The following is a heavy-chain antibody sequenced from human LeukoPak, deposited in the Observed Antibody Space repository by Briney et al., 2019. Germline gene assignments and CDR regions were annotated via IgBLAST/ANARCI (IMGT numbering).Heavy chain of an antibody. D-gene: IGHD2-2*01. J-gene: IGHJ5*02. V-gene: IGHV3-48*03. CDR2: ISGSGNTI. Sequence: GGSLRLSCAASGFTFSSYEMNWVRQAPGKGLEWVSYISGSGNTIYYADSVKGRFTISRDNAENSLYLQMNSLRVEDTAVYYCARDTGHYAPETPGFTRFDPWGQGTLVTVSS. CDR1: GFTFSSYE. CDR3: ARDTGHYAPETPGFTRFDP.